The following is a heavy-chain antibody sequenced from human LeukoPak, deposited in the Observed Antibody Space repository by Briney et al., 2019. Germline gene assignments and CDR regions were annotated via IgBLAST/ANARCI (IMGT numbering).Heavy chain of an antibody. CDR3: AKDKERESDFYYYMDV. CDR1: GFAFSNFA. CDR2: IRYDGSNK. Sequence: GGSLRLSCAASGFAFSNFAMHWVRQAPGKGLEWVAFIRYDGSNKYYADSVKGRFTISRDNSKNTLYLQMNSLRAEDTAVYYCAKDKERESDFYYYMDVWGKGTTVTVSS. J-gene: IGHJ6*03. V-gene: IGHV3-30*02.